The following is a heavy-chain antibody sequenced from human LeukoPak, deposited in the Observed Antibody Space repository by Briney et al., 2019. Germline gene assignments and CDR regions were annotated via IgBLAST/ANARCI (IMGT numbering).Heavy chain of an antibody. J-gene: IGHJ4*02. V-gene: IGHV4-59*06. D-gene: IGHD5-18*01. CDR1: GGSISSYY. CDR2: IYYSGST. Sequence: KASETLSLTCTVSGGSISSYYWSWIRQPPGKGLEWIGYIYYSGSTYYNPSLKSRVTISVDTSKNQFSLKLSSVTAADTAVYYCARRAAMARGYFDYWGQGTLVTVSS. CDR3: ARRAAMARGYFDY.